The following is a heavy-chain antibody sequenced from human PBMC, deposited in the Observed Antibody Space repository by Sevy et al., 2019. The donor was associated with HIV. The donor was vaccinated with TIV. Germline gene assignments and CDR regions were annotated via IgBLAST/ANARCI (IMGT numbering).Heavy chain of an antibody. V-gene: IGHV3-48*01. CDR2: ISSSSGTI. CDR1: GFTFGAYS. D-gene: IGHD2-21*01. J-gene: IGHJ5*01. Sequence: GESLKISCAASGFTFGAYSMNWVRQAPGKGLEWVSYISSSSGTIYYADSVKGQFTISRDNAKSSLYLQMNGLRAEDTAVYYCARAGGDCYSKNECWFVSWGQGTLVTVSS. CDR3: ARAGGDCYSKNECWFVS.